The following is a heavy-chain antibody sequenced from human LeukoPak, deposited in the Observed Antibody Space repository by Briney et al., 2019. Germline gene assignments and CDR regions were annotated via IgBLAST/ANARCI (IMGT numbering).Heavy chain of an antibody. V-gene: IGHV1-2*06. CDR3: ARDSSGWNHDY. CDR2: INPNSGGT. J-gene: IGHJ4*02. Sequence: EASVKVSCKASGGTFSSYAISWVRQALGQGLEWMGRINPNSGGTNYAQKFQGRVTMTRDTSISTAYMELSRLRSDDTAVYYCARDSSGWNHDYWGQGTLVTVSS. D-gene: IGHD6-19*01. CDR1: GGTFSSYA.